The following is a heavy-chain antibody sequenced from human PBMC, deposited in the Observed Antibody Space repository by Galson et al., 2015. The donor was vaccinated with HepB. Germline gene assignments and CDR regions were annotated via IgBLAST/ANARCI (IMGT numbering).Heavy chain of an antibody. V-gene: IGHV3-64D*06. J-gene: IGHJ4*02. Sequence: SLRLSCAASGFTFSSYAMHWVRQAPGKGLEYVSAISSNGGSTYYADSVKGRFTISRDNSKNTLYLQMSSLRAEDTAVYYCVNGPGEFVVVPAGYWGQGTLVTVSS. CDR3: VNGPGEFVVVPAGY. CDR2: ISSNGGST. D-gene: IGHD2-2*01. CDR1: GFTFSSYA.